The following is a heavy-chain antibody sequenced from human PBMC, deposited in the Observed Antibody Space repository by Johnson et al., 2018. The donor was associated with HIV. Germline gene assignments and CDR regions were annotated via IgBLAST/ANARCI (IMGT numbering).Heavy chain of an antibody. CDR3: ARERLVGYSSSAGAFDI. V-gene: IGHV3-30-3*01. CDR2: ISYDGSNK. D-gene: IGHD6-6*01. J-gene: IGHJ3*02. CDR1: GFTFSNAW. Sequence: QVQLVESGGGVVQPGRSLRLSCAASGFTFSNAWMSWVRQAPGKGLEWVAVISYDGSNKYYADSVKGRFTISRDNSKNTLYLQMNSLRAEDTAVYYCARERLVGYSSSAGAFDIWGQGTMVTVSS.